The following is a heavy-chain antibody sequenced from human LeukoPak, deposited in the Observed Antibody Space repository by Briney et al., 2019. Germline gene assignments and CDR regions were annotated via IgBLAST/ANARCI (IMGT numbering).Heavy chain of an antibody. CDR3: ARGEQLPTFDY. Sequence: SVKVSCKASGGTFSSYAISWVRQAPGQGLEWMGGIIPIFGTANYAQKFQGRVTMTTDTSTSTAYMELRSLRSDDTAVYYCARGEQLPTFDYWGQGTLVTVSS. CDR2: IIPIFGTA. CDR1: GGTFSSYA. V-gene: IGHV1-69*05. D-gene: IGHD6-6*01. J-gene: IGHJ4*02.